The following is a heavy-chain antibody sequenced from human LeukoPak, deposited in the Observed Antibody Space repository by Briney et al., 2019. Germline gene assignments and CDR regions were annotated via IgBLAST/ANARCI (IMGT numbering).Heavy chain of an antibody. CDR1: GFTVSSNY. CDR2: IYIGGST. Sequence: GGSLRLSCTTSGFTVSSNYMSCVRQAPGKGLEWVSVIYIGGSTYYADSVKGRFTISRDISKNTLYLQMNSLRAEDTAVYYCARDWGYCSSTSCHVFDYWGRGTLVTVSS. CDR3: ARDWGYCSSTSCHVFDY. D-gene: IGHD2-2*01. J-gene: IGHJ4*02. V-gene: IGHV3-53*01.